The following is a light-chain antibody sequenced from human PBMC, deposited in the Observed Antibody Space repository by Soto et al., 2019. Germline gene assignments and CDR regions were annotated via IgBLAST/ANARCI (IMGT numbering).Light chain of an antibody. CDR3: SSYAGSNKRV. J-gene: IGLJ2*01. CDR2: EVS. Sequence: SALTQPPSASGSPGQSVTISCTGTSSDVGGYNYVSWYQQHPGKAPKLMIYEVSKRPSGVPDRFSDSKSGNTASLTVSGLQAEDEADYYCSSYAGSNKRVFGGGTKLTVL. CDR1: SSDVGGYNY. V-gene: IGLV2-8*01.